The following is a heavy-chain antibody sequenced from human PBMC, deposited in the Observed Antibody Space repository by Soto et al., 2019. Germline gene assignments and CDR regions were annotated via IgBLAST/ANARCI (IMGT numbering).Heavy chain of an antibody. CDR3: TRVDPYYYDSSGYYFDY. CDR2: IRSKAYGGTT. V-gene: IGHV3-49*04. CDR1: GFTFGDYA. Sequence: GSLRLSCTASGFTFGDYAMSWVRQAPGKGLEWVGFIRSKAYGGTTEYAASVKGRFTISRDDSKSIAYLQMNSLKTEDTAVYYCTRVDPYYYDSSGYYFDYWGQGTLVTVSS. D-gene: IGHD3-22*01. J-gene: IGHJ4*02.